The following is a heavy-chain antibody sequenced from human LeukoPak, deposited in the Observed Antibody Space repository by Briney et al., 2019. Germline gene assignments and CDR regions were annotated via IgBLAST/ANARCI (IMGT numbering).Heavy chain of an antibody. CDR1: GYTFTSYD. CDR3: ARAIVVAGIDFDY. Sequence: ASVKVSCKASGYTFTSYDINWVRQATGQGLEWMRWMNPNSGKTAYAQKFQGRVTITRNTSITTAYMELSSLRSEDTAVYYCARAIVVAGIDFDYWGQGTQVTVSS. D-gene: IGHD6-19*01. J-gene: IGHJ4*02. CDR2: MNPNSGKT. V-gene: IGHV1-8*03.